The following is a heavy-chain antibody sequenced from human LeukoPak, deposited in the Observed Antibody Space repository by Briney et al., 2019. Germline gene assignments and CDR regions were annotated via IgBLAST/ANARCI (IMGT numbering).Heavy chain of an antibody. CDR2: IYSGGST. D-gene: IGHD3-22*01. Sequence: GGSLRLSCAASGFTVSSNYMSWVRQAPGKGLEWVSVIYSGGSTYYADSVKGRSTISRHNSKNTLYLQMNSLRAEDTAVYYCAGSYYDSSGYYYHDYWGQGTLVTVSS. CDR1: GFTVSSNY. CDR3: AGSYYDSSGYYYHDY. V-gene: IGHV3-53*04. J-gene: IGHJ4*02.